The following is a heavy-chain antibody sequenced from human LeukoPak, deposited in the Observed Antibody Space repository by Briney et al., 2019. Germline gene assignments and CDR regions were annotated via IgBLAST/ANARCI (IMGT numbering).Heavy chain of an antibody. J-gene: IGHJ4*02. D-gene: IGHD3-22*01. CDR1: GGSFSGYY. V-gene: IGHV4-34*03. CDR2: INHSGST. CDR3: IGTSGYKDY. Sequence: SSETLSLTCAVYGGSFSGYYWSWIRQPPGKGLEWIGEINHSGSTNYNPSLKSRVTISVDTSKNQFSLKLSSVTAADTAVYYCIGTSGYKDYWGQGTLVTVSS.